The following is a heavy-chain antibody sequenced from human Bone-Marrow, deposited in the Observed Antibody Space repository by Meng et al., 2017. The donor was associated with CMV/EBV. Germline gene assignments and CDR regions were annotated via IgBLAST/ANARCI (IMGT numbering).Heavy chain of an antibody. CDR3: ATASFDYNPVSFVGYYYGMDV. D-gene: IGHD4-11*01. CDR1: GGTFSSFA. Sequence: SVKVSCKASGGTFSSFAITWVRQAPGQGLEWMGGIIPIFGTANYAQKFQGRVTITTDESTSTAYMELSSLRSEDTAVYYCATASFDYNPVSFVGYYYGMDVWAQGTTVTVSS. CDR2: IIPIFGTA. J-gene: IGHJ6*02. V-gene: IGHV1-69*05.